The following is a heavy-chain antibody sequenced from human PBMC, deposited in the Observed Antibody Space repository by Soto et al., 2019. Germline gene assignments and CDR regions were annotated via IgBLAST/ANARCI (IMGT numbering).Heavy chain of an antibody. CDR2: IAIAGDT. D-gene: IGHD3-10*01. V-gene: IGHV3-13*01. J-gene: IGHJ4*02. Sequence: EVQLVESGGGLVQPGGSLRLSCAVSGFTVSSYDMHWVRQVIGKGLEWVSAIAIAGDTYYPGSVKGRFTISRENAKNFLYLQMNSLRVEDTAVYYCARGEGVHNYGSLPDYWGQGTLVTVSS. CDR3: ARGEGVHNYGSLPDY. CDR1: GFTVSSYD.